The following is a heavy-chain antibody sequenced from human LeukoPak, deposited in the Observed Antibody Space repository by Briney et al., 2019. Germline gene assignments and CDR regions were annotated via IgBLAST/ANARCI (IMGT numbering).Heavy chain of an antibody. D-gene: IGHD6-13*01. CDR3: ARAPGSSDDY. V-gene: IGHV3-30-3*01. CDR1: GFTFSSYA. Sequence: GGSLRLSCAASGFTFSSYAMHWVRQAPGKGLEWVAVISYDGSNKYYADSVKGRFTISRDNFKNTLYLQMNSLRAEDAAVYYCARAPGSSDDYWGQGTLVTVSS. CDR2: ISYDGSNK. J-gene: IGHJ4*02.